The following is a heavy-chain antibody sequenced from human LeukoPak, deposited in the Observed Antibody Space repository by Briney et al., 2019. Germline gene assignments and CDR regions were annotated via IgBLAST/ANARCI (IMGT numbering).Heavy chain of an antibody. D-gene: IGHD1-26*01. J-gene: IGHJ4*02. CDR1: GYTLITYN. V-gene: IGHV1-18*01. Sequence: GPVKVSSKAPGYTLITYNLSWVPPAPGQGLEWMGQISAYNSNTNSAQKLQGKVNMTTHTSTRTAYMELRSLRSDDTAVYYCARGGVYFDHWGQGTLVTVSS. CDR3: ARGGVYFDH. CDR2: ISAYNSNT.